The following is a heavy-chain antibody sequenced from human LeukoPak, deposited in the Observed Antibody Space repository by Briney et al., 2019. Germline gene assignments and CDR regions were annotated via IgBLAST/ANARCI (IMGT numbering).Heavy chain of an antibody. D-gene: IGHD3-16*01. V-gene: IGHV1-46*01. J-gene: IGHJ4*02. CDR1: GYTFTSYY. CDR2: INPSGGST. CDR3: ARDLGGHNDY. Sequence: ASVKVSCKASGYTFTSYYMHWVRQAPGQGLEWMGIINPSGGSTSYAQKFQGRVTMTRDTSISTAYMELSRLRSDDTAVYYCARDLGGHNDYWGQGTLVTVSS.